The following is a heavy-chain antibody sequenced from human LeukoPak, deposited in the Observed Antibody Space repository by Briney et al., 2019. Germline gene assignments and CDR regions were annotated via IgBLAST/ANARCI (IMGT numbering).Heavy chain of an antibody. J-gene: IGHJ4*02. D-gene: IGHD3-16*02. CDR2: INPNSGGT. Sequence: GASVKVSCKASGYTFTGYYMHWVRQAPGQGLEWMGWINPNSGGTNYAQKFQGRVTMTRDTSISTAYMELSRLRSDDTAVYYCAREWGYDYVWGSYRYGDYWGQGTLVTVSS. CDR1: GYTFTGYY. CDR3: AREWGYDYVWGSYRYGDY. V-gene: IGHV1-2*02.